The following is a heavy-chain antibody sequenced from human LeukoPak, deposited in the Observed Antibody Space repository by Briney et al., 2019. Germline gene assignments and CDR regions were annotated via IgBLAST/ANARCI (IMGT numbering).Heavy chain of an antibody. J-gene: IGHJ4*02. CDR1: GPTVGSNH. D-gene: IGHD6-19*01. Sequence: GGSLRLSCAASGPTVGSNHMTWVRQAPNKGLEWVSIFYAAGTIYYAASVKGRFTVSSDNSMNTLYLQMDNLRPEDTGVYYCGRGSSGCYHLCDFWGQGTLVTVFS. CDR2: FYAAGTI. V-gene: IGHV3-66*02. CDR3: GRGSSGCYHLCDF.